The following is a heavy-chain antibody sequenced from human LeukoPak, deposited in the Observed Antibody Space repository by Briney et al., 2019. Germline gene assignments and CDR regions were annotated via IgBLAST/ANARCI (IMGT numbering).Heavy chain of an antibody. V-gene: IGHV3-23*01. Sequence: GGSLRLSCAASGFTFSNYVMGWVRQAPGKGLEWVSAISDNGDGADYADSVRGRFTISRDNSKNTLYLQMNSLRPEDTAVYYCAKESIAVATTHIDYWGQGTLVTVSS. D-gene: IGHD6-19*01. CDR3: AKESIAVATTHIDY. CDR1: GFTFSNYV. J-gene: IGHJ4*02. CDR2: ISDNGDGA.